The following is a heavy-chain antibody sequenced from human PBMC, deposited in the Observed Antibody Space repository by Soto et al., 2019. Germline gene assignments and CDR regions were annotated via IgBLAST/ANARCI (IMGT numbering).Heavy chain of an antibody. D-gene: IGHD2-2*01. CDR2: IFSNDEK. Sequence: SGPTLVNPTETLTLTCTVSGFSLSNARMGVSWIRQPPGKALEWLAHIFSNDEKSYSTSLKSRLTISKDTSKSQVVLTMTNMDPVDTATYYCARIPRDCSSTSCYGKVVDYWGQGTLVTVSS. CDR3: ARIPRDCSSTSCYGKVVDY. V-gene: IGHV2-26*01. J-gene: IGHJ4*02. CDR1: GFSLSNARMG.